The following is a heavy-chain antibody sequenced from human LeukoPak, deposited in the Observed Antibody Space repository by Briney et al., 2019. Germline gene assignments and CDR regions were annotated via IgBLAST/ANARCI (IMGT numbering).Heavy chain of an antibody. CDR2: ISSDGSKN. J-gene: IGHJ4*02. V-gene: IGHV3-30*18. CDR3: VKGLVQTTMSYSVDY. D-gene: IGHD1-1*01. Sequence: GGSLRLSCAASGFTFTNYAMHWVRQTPGKGLEWGALISSDGSKNIYANPVKGRFTVSRDNSKNTLYLQMTSLRAEDTAVYYCVKGLVQTTMSYSVDYWGQGALVTVSS. CDR1: GFTFTNYA.